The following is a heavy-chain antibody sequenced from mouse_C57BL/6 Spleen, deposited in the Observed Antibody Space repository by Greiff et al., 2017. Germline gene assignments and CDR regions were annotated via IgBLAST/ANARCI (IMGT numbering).Heavy chain of an antibody. Sequence: VKLMESGAELVKPGASVKISCKASGYAFSSYWMNWVKQRPGKGLEWIGQIYPGDGDTYYNGKFKGKATLTADNSSSTAYMQLSSLTSEGSAVYFCAKGGSSPFDYWGQGTTLTVSS. CDR2: IYPGDGDT. D-gene: IGHD1-1*01. CDR3: AKGGSSPFDY. V-gene: IGHV1-80*01. CDR1: GYAFSSYW. J-gene: IGHJ2*01.